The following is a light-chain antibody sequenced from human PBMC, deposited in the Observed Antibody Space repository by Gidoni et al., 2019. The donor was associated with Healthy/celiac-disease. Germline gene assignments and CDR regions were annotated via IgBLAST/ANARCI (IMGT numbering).Light chain of an antibody. V-gene: IGKV1-39*01. CDR1: QSISSY. Sequence: DIQMNQSPSSLSASVGDRVTITCRASQSISSYLNWYQQKPGKAPKLLIYAASSLQSGVPSRFSGSGSGPDFTLTISSLQPEDFATYYCQQSYSTPWTFGQGTKVEIK. CDR3: QQSYSTPWT. CDR2: AAS. J-gene: IGKJ1*01.